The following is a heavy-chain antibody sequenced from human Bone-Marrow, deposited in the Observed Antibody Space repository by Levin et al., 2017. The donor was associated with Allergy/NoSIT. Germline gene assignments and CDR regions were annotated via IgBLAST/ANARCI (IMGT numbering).Heavy chain of an antibody. D-gene: IGHD3-10*01. J-gene: IGHJ3*02. CDR1: GYSFSNYW. Sequence: GESLKISCQNSGYSFSNYWIGWVRQLPGKGLEWMGVIYPGDSDTRYSPSFQGQVTISVDKSISTAYLQWNSLKASDTAVYYCARHWRAMSSATFSDVFDIWGQGTVVTVSS. V-gene: IGHV5-51*01. CDR2: IYPGDSDT. CDR3: ARHWRAMSSATFSDVFDI.